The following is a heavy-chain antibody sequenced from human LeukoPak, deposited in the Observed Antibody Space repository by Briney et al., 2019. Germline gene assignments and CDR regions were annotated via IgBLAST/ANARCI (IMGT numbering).Heavy chain of an antibody. J-gene: IGHJ4*02. V-gene: IGHV3-7*01. CDR1: GFTFSSYW. CDR2: IKQDGSEK. D-gene: IGHD2-8*01. CDR3: ARDGIVLMVYATYFDY. Sequence: GGSLRLSCAASGFTFSSYWMSWVRQAPGEGLEWVANIKQDGSEKYYVDSVKGRFTISRDNAKNSLYLQMNSLRAEDTAVYYCARDGIVLMVYATYFDYWGQGTLVTVSS.